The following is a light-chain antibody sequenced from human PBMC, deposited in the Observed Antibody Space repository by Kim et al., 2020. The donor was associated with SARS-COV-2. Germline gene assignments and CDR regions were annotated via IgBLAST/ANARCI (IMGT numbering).Light chain of an antibody. V-gene: IGLV3-9*01. Sequence: VSVALGQTARITCGGNNIVNKNVHWYQQKPGQAPVLVIYRDTNRPSGIPERLSGSNSGNTATLTISRAQAGDEADYYCQVWDNTWVFGGGTKLTVL. CDR2: RDT. CDR3: QVWDNTWV. CDR1: NIVNKN. J-gene: IGLJ3*02.